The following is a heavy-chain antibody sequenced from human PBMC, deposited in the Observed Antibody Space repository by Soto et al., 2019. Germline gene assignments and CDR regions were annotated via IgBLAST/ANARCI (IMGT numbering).Heavy chain of an antibody. Sequence: PSETLSLTCAVSGGSISSGGYSWSWIRQPPGKGLGWIGYIYHSGSTYYNPSLKSRVTISVDRSKNQFSLKLSSVTAADTAVYYCARGRGGQYNWFDPWGQGTLVTVSS. CDR1: GGSISSGGYS. CDR2: IYHSGST. J-gene: IGHJ5*02. CDR3: ARGRGGQYNWFDP. V-gene: IGHV4-30-2*01. D-gene: IGHD2-15*01.